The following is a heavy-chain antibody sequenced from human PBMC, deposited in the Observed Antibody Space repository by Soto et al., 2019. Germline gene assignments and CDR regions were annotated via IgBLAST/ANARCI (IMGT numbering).Heavy chain of an antibody. J-gene: IGHJ4*02. D-gene: IGHD3-10*01. CDR2: ISPDGNDK. V-gene: IGHV3-30*03. CDR3: ATSRGRIPPFGD. Sequence: QVQLVGSGGGVVQPGRSLTLSCAASGITLRTFGMHWVRQAPGKGLEWVSTISPDGNDKYYAESVRGRFTIPRDNSMHKLYLQMNSLRPEDTAVYSCATSRGRIPPFGDWGQGTLVTVPS. CDR1: GITLRTFG.